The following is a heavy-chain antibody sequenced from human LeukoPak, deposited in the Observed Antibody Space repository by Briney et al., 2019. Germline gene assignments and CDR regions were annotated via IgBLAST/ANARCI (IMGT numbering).Heavy chain of an antibody. CDR3: ARMSDHQFQD. D-gene: IGHD1-14*01. V-gene: IGHV4-4*07. CDR1: GVSISSYY. J-gene: IGHJ4*02. CDR2: MYRGNNV. Sequence: SETLSLTCTVSGVSISSYYWSWIRHTAGNRLEYIGRMYRGNNVNNNPSLRGRVSVSIDRYQNHFTLRLTSVTVADTAVYFCARMSDHQFQDWGQGILVTVSS.